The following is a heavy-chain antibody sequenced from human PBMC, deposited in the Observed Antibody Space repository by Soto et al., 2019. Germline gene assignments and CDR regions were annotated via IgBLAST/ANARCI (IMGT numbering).Heavy chain of an antibody. CDR3: ARSQEDCSGGSCHYYYYYGMDV. V-gene: IGHV4-34*01. D-gene: IGHD2-15*01. CDR1: GGSFSGYY. Sequence: SETLSLTCAVYGGSFSGYYWSWIRPPPGKGLEWIGEINHSGSTNYNPSLKSRVTISVDTSKNQFSLKLSSVTAADTAVYYCARSQEDCSGGSCHYYYYYGMDVWGQGTTVTVSS. CDR2: INHSGST. J-gene: IGHJ6*02.